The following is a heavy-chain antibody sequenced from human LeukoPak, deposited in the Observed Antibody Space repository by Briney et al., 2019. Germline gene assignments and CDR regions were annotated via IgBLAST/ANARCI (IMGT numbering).Heavy chain of an antibody. Sequence: SETLSLTCTVSRCSISSYYWSWIRQPPGKGLEWIGYIYYSGSTNYNPSLKSRVTISVDTSKNQFSLKLSSVTAADTAVYYCARVRSSGEPHQVFWGQGTLVTVSS. CDR3: ARVRSSGEPHQVF. CDR1: RCSISSYY. CDR2: IYYSGST. D-gene: IGHD3-10*01. J-gene: IGHJ4*02. V-gene: IGHV4-59*01.